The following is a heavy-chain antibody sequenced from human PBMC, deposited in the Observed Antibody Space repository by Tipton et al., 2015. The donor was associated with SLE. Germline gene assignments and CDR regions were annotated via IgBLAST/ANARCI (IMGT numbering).Heavy chain of an antibody. CDR1: GGSISSYY. D-gene: IGHD1-26*01. V-gene: IGHV4-4*08. CDR3: ARTLGAIAHTVYDAFDI. CDR2: IYSSGST. J-gene: IGHJ3*02. Sequence: GSLRLSCTVSGGSISSYYWSWIRQPPGKGLEFIGYIYSSGSTNYNPSLKSRVTISLDTAKTQFSLRLTSVTAADTAVYYCARTLGAIAHTVYDAFDIWGQGKMVTVSS.